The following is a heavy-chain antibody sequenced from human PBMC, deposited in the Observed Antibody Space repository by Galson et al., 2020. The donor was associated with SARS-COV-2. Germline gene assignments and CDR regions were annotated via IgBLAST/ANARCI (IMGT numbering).Heavy chain of an antibody. D-gene: IGHD3-3*01. CDR1: GFTFSSYA. CDR2: ISSNGGST. CDR3: ARDTHGFLGAFDI. V-gene: IGHV3-64*01. J-gene: IGHJ3*02. Sequence: GGSLRLSCAASGFTFSSYAMHWVRQAPGKGLEYVSAISSNGGSTYYANSVKGRFTISRDNSKNTLYLQMGSLRAEDMAVYYCARDTHGFLGAFDIWGQGTMVTVSS.